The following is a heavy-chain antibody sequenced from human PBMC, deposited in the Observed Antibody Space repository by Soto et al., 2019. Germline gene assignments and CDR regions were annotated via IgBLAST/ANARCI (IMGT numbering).Heavy chain of an antibody. D-gene: IGHD6-19*01. J-gene: IGHJ4*02. Sequence: SETLSLTCTVSGGSISSYYWSWIRQPPGKGLEWIGYIYYSGSTNYNPSLKSRVTISVDTSKNQFSLKLSSVTAADTAVYYCARGSLDYWGQGTLVTVSS. CDR2: IYYSGST. V-gene: IGHV4-59*01. CDR1: GGSISSYY. CDR3: ARGSLDY.